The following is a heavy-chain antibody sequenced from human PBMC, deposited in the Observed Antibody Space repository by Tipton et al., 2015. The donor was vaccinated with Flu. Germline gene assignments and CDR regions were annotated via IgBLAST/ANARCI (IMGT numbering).Heavy chain of an antibody. Sequence: QLVQSGAEVKTPGESLKISCKGSGYSFTSYWIGWVRQMPGKGLEWMGIIYPGDSDTRYSPSFQGQVTISADKSISTAYLQWSSLKASDTAMYYCVRQPYLGDYGGYFDYWGQGTLVTVSS. J-gene: IGHJ4*02. CDR1: GYSFTSYW. CDR2: IYPGDSDT. V-gene: IGHV5-51*01. CDR3: VRQPYLGDYGGYFDY. D-gene: IGHD4-17*01.